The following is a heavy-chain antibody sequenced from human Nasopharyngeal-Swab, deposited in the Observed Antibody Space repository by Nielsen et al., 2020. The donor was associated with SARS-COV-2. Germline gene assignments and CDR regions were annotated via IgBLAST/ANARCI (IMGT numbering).Heavy chain of an antibody. Sequence: GESLKISCAASGFTFSSYSMNWVRQAPGKGLEWVSSISSSSSYIYYADSVKGRFTISRDNAKSSLYLQMNSLRAEDTAVYYCAREAGDAFDIWGQGTMVTVSS. CDR2: ISSSSSYI. CDR1: GFTFSSYS. V-gene: IGHV3-21*01. CDR3: AREAGDAFDI. J-gene: IGHJ3*02.